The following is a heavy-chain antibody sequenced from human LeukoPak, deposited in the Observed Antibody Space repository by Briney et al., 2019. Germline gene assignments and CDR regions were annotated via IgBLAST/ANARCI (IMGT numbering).Heavy chain of an antibody. D-gene: IGHD2-15*01. CDR1: GFTFSSYW. J-gene: IGHJ4*02. Sequence: GGSLRLSCAAFGFTFSSYWMSWVRQAPGKGLEWVANIKQDGSGKYYVDSVKGRFTISRDNAKNSLYLQMNSLRAEDTAVYYCAREGVVVVAATYFDYWGQGTLVTVSS. CDR2: IKQDGSGK. CDR3: AREGVVVVAATYFDY. V-gene: IGHV3-7*03.